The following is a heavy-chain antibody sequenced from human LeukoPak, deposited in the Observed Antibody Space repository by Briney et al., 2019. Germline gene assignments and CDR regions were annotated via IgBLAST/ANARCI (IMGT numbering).Heavy chain of an antibody. CDR1: GGSISSYY. CDR3: ARDRYGYVWGSDNNWFDP. Sequence: SETLSLTCTVSGGSISSYYWSWIRQPPGKGLEWIGYIYYSRSTNYNPSLKSRVTISVDTSKNQFSLKLSSVTAADTAVYYCARDRYGYVWGSDNNWFDPWGQGTLVTVSS. J-gene: IGHJ5*02. D-gene: IGHD3-16*01. CDR2: IYYSRST. V-gene: IGHV4-59*01.